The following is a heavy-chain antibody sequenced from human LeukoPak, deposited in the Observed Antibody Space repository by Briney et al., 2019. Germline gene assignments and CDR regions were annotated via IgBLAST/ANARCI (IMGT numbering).Heavy chain of an antibody. Sequence: PGGSLRLSCAASGFTFSDYYMSWIRQAPGKGLEWVSYISSSGSTIYYADSVKGRFTISRDNAKSSLYLQMNSLRAEDTAVYYCARDPENMRYCSGGSCGNWFDPWGQGTLVTVSS. V-gene: IGHV3-11*01. J-gene: IGHJ5*02. CDR1: GFTFSDYY. CDR3: ARDPENMRYCSGGSCGNWFDP. D-gene: IGHD2-15*01. CDR2: ISSSGSTI.